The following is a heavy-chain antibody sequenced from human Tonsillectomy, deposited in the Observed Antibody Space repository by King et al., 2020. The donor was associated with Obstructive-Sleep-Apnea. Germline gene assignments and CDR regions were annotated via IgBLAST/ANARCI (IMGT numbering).Heavy chain of an antibody. Sequence: QLVKSGGGLVQPGGSLRLSCAASGFTFSSYSMNWVRQAPGKGLEWVSYISTSSSAIYYADSVKGRFTISRDNAKNSLYLQMNSLRAEDTAVYYCARAGMTGANYALDVWGQGTTVTVSS. J-gene: IGHJ6*02. CDR1: GFTFSSYS. V-gene: IGHV3-48*04. D-gene: IGHD1-7*01. CDR3: ARAGMTGANYALDV. CDR2: ISTSSSAI.